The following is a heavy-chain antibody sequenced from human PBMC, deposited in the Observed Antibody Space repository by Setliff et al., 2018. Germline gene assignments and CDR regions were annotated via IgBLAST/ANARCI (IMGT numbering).Heavy chain of an antibody. V-gene: IGHV3-48*01. Sequence: PGGSLRLSCAASGFTFSSYSMNWVRQAPGKGLEWVSYISSSSSTIYYADSVKGRFTISRDNSKNTLYLQMHSLRAEDTAVYYCAKHGAYNDFLTGYNFYYDMDVWGQGTTVTVSS. J-gene: IGHJ6*02. CDR3: AKHGAYNDFLTGYNFYYDMDV. D-gene: IGHD3-9*01. CDR1: GFTFSSYS. CDR2: ISSSSSTI.